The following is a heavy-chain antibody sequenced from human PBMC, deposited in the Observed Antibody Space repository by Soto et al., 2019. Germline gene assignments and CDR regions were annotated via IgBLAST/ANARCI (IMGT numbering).Heavy chain of an antibody. CDR2: IDPNSGAT. CDR3: ARGYGSSPNMELRFGMDV. D-gene: IGHD5-18*01. CDR1: GYILTGCS. Sequence: QVYLVQSGAEVRRSGASVKVSCTAFGYILTGCSLHWVRQAPGQGLEWMGWIDPNSGATNSAERFHGRVSMTRDTSISAAYLELSSLRSDDTAVYYCARGYGSSPNMELRFGMDVWGQGTTISVSS. J-gene: IGHJ6*02. V-gene: IGHV1-2*02.